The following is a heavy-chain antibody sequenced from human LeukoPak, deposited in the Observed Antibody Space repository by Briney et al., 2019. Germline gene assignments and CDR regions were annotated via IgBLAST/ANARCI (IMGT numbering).Heavy chain of an antibody. CDR2: IIPILGIA. V-gene: IGHV1-69*04. Sequence: GASVKVSCKASGGTFSSYAISWVRQAPGQGLEWMGRIIPILGIANYAQKFQGRVTITADKSTSTAYMELSSLRSEDTAVYYCARGTKTYYYDSSGYPDLDYWGQGTLVTVSS. CDR1: GGTFSSYA. J-gene: IGHJ4*02. CDR3: ARGTKTYYYDSSGYPDLDY. D-gene: IGHD3-22*01.